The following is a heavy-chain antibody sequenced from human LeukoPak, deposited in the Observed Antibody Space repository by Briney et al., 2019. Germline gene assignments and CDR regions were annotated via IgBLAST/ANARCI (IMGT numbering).Heavy chain of an antibody. Sequence: GGSLRLSCAASGFTFSSYWMHWVRQAPGKGLVWVSRINSDGSSTSYADSVKGRFTISRDNAKNTLYLQMNSLRADDTAVYYCARITYYYDSSGYYFDYWGQGTLVTVSS. D-gene: IGHD3-22*01. CDR3: ARITYYYDSSGYYFDY. CDR1: GFTFSSYW. J-gene: IGHJ4*02. CDR2: INSDGSST. V-gene: IGHV3-74*01.